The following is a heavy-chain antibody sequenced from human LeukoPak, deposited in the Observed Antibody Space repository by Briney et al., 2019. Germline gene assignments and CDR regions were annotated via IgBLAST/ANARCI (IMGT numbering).Heavy chain of an antibody. CDR3: ARSGSLAGYSSGWYYYYYYMDV. D-gene: IGHD6-19*01. J-gene: IGHJ6*03. V-gene: IGHV1-18*01. Sequence: ASVKVSCKASGYTFTSYGISWVRQAPGQGLEWMGWISAYNGNTNYAQKLQGRVTMTTDTSTSTAYMELRSLRSDDTAVYYCARSGSLAGYSSGWYYYYYYMDVWGKRTTVTVSS. CDR2: ISAYNGNT. CDR1: GYTFTSYG.